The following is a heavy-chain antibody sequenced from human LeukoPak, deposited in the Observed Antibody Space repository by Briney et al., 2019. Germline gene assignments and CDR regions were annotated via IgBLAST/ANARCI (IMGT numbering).Heavy chain of an antibody. J-gene: IGHJ3*02. D-gene: IGHD2-15*01. CDR1: GGSIRSSSYY. V-gene: IGHV4-39*01. CDR3: ARQGPYSNIVVVVAATAAFDI. CDR2: IYYSGST. Sequence: SETLSLTCTVSGGSIRSSSYYWGWIRQPPGKGLEWIGSIYYSGSTYYNPSLKSRVTISVDTSKNQFSLKLSSVAAADTAVYYCARQGPYSNIVVVVAATAAFDIWGQGTMVTVSS.